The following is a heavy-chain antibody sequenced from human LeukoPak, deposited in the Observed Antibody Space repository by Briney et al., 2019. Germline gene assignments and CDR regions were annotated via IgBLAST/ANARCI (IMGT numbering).Heavy chain of an antibody. J-gene: IGHJ6*02. CDR3: AKCPVYYYGLDV. CDR1: GFTFSSFA. CDR2: ISHDGTNK. V-gene: IGHV3-30*18. Sequence: GGSLRLSCAASGFTFSSFAMHWVRQAPGKGLEWVAVISHDGTNKYYADSVKGRFTMSRDNSKNTAFLQMNSLRAEDTAVYYCAKCPVYYYGLDVWGQGTTVTVSS.